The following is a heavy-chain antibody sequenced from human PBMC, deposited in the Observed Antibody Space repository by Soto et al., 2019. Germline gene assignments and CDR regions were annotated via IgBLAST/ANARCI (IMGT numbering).Heavy chain of an antibody. D-gene: IGHD3-22*01. V-gene: IGHV1-69*13. CDR2: IIANYGTA. J-gene: IGHJ4*02. Sequence: SVKVSCKASGGTFSSNAISWVRQAPGQGLEWMGWIIANYGTANYAQKFQGRVTITADASTRTAYMELSSLRSEDTDVYYCANAYYYDSSGYWATVGFDYWGQGTLVTVSS. CDR3: ANAYYYDSSGYWATVGFDY. CDR1: GGTFSSNA.